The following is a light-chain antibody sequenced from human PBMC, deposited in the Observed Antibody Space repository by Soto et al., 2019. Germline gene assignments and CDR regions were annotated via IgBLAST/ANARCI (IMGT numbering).Light chain of an antibody. CDR1: NSNLGAGYD. CDR2: GNR. CDR3: QSYDSTLSARDV. Sequence: QSALTQPPSVSGAPGQRVTISCTGNNSNLGAGYDVHWYQQLPGAAPKLVIFGNRNRPSGVPDRFSGSKSGTSASLVITGLQAEDEGDYYCQSYDSTLSARDVFGTGTKLTVL. V-gene: IGLV1-40*01. J-gene: IGLJ1*01.